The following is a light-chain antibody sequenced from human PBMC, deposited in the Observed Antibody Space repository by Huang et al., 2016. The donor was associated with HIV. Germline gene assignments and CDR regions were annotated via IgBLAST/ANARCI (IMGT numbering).Light chain of an antibody. CDR2: GAS. V-gene: IGKV3-20*01. CDR3: QQYGSSLALT. CDR1: QSVGPY. J-gene: IGKJ4*01. Sequence: EIVLTQSPGSLSLSPGERATLSCRASQSVGPYLAWYQQKPGQAPRLLIYGASSRATGIPDRFSGSGSGTDFTLTVSRLEPEDFAVYYCQQYGSSLALTFGGGTKVEIK.